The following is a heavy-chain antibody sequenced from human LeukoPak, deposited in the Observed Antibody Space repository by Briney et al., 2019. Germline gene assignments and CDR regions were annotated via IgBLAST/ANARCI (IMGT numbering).Heavy chain of an antibody. CDR1: GGSFSGYY. CDR2: INHSGST. V-gene: IGHV4-34*01. J-gene: IGHJ4*02. CDR3: ARDPASERWYIAAAGTGHFDY. D-gene: IGHD6-13*01. Sequence: SETLSLTCAVYGGSFSGYYRSWIRQPPGKGLEWIGEINHSGSTNYNASLKSRVTISVDTSKNQFSLNLNSVTAADTAVYYCARDPASERWYIAAAGTGHFDYWGQGTLVTVSS.